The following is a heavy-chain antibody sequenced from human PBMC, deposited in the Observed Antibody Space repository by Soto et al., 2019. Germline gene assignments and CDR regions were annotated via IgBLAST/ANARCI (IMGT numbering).Heavy chain of an antibody. CDR3: ARGMGDSSSWYWFDP. CDR2: INAGNGNT. V-gene: IGHV1-3*01. J-gene: IGHJ5*02. CDR1: GYTFTSYA. D-gene: IGHD6-13*01. Sequence: ASVKVSCKASGYTFTSYAMHWVRQAPGQRLEWMGWINAGNGNTKYSQKFQGRVTITKDTSASTAYMELSSLRSEDTAVYYCARGMGDSSSWYWFDPWGQGTLVTVSS.